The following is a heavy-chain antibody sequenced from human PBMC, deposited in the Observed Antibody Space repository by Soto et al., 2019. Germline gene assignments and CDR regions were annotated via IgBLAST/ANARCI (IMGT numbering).Heavy chain of an antibody. V-gene: IGHV1-18*01. CDR1: GYTFTSYG. J-gene: IGHJ4*02. CDR2: ISAYNGNT. Sequence: ASVKVSCKASGYTFTSYGISWVRQAPGQGLEWMGWISAYNGNTNYAQKLQGRVTMTTDTSTSTAYMELRSLRSDDTAVYYCARFVRYCSSTSCYYFDYWGQGTLVTVSS. CDR3: ARFVRYCSSTSCYYFDY. D-gene: IGHD2-2*01.